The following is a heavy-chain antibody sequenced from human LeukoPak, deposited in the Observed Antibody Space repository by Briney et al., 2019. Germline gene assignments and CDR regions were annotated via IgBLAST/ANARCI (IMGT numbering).Heavy chain of an antibody. J-gene: IGHJ6*03. V-gene: IGHV4-59*01. CDR1: GGSISSYY. D-gene: IGHD2-21*02. Sequence: SETLSLTCTVSGGSISSYYWSWIRQPPGKGLEWIGYIYYSGSTNYNPSLKSRVTISVDTSKNQFSLKLSSVTAADTAVYYCARASGDYVFYYYYYYYMDVWGKGTTVTISS. CDR3: ARASGDYVFYYYYYYYMDV. CDR2: IYYSGST.